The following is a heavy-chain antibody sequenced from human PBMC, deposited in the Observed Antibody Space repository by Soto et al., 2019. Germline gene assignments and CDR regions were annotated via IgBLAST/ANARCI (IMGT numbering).Heavy chain of an antibody. V-gene: IGHV4-38-2*01. CDR2: IYHSGST. CDR1: GYSISSGYY. Sequence: PSETLSLTCAVSGYSISSGYYWGWIRQPPGKGLEWIGSIYHSGSTYYNPSLKSRVTISVDTSKNQFSLKLSSVTAADTAVYYCARPTVHNWFDPWGQGTLVTVSS. CDR3: ARPTVHNWFDP. J-gene: IGHJ5*02. D-gene: IGHD4-4*01.